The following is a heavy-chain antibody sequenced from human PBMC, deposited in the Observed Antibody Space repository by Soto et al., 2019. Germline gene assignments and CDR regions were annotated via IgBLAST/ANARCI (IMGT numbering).Heavy chain of an antibody. Sequence: QLHLVQSGAVVKKPGASVTVSCSASGYPVTAYYMHWVRQAPGRGLECMGGINPATGAAKYTQTFQGRVNMPRDTSTGTVFMELSGLTSADAAVFYWARGGGVGVAGSAAFDMWGQGTLVTVSS. CDR3: ARGGGVGVAGSAAFDM. CDR1: GYPVTAYY. V-gene: IGHV1-2*02. J-gene: IGHJ3*02. D-gene: IGHD3-3*01. CDR2: INPATGAA.